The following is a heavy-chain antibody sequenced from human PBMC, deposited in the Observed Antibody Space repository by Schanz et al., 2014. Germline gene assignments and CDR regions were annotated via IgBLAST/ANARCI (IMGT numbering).Heavy chain of an antibody. CDR3: ARVYCAGTSCPIFDS. D-gene: IGHD2-2*01. J-gene: IGHJ4*02. CDR1: GYSFSTYA. Sequence: QVHLVQSESELKNPGASVKVSCKTSGYSFSTYAMNWVRQAPGQGLEWMGWINTKTGNPTYAQGFTGRFVFALDTSVSTTHLQITNLKADDTAVYYCARVYCAGTSCPIFDSWGQGTLVTVSS. CDR2: INTKTGNP. V-gene: IGHV7-4-1*02.